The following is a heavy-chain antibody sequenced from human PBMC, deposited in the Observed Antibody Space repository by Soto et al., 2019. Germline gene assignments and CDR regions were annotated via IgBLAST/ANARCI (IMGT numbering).Heavy chain of an antibody. D-gene: IGHD3-22*01. CDR1: GDSISSYH. CDR3: ARRGDSSAYFDY. Sequence: QVQLQESGPGLVKPSETLSLTCIVSGDSISSYHWNWIRQPPGKGLEWIGNIDYSGSTNYNPSLTSRVTLSLDTSKNQFSLKLTSVTAADPAVYYCARRGDSSAYFDYWGQGTLVTVSS. CDR2: IDYSGST. J-gene: IGHJ4*02. V-gene: IGHV4-59*08.